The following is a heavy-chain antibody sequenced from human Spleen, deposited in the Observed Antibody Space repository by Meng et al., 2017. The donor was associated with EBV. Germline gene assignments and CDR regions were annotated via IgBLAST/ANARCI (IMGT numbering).Heavy chain of an antibody. D-gene: IGHD3-22*01. CDR1: GYNFNNYG. Sequence: QVQLVQSGGEVKKPXXXXXXXCKAAGYNFNNYGITWVRQAPGQGLEWMGWISAYNGNTDYVQKFQGRVTMTKDKSTNTAYMDLRSLRDDDTAVYYCARVSDSDSSGLDYWGQGTLVTVSS. CDR2: ISAYNGNT. CDR3: ARVSDSDSSGLDY. V-gene: IGHV1-18*01. J-gene: IGHJ4*02.